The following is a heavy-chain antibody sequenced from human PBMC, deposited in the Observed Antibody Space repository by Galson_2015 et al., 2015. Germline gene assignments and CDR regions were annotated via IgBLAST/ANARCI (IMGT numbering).Heavy chain of an antibody. Sequence: ETLSLTCTVSGGSISYDYWSWIRQPPGKGLEWIGYIHYSGSTNYNASLKSRVTISVDTSKNQFSLKLRSVTAADTAVYYCARYYSNEGHHFDCWGQGTLVTVSS. CDR3: ARYYSNEGHHFDC. V-gene: IGHV4-59*01. CDR1: GGSISYDY. D-gene: IGHD4-11*01. CDR2: IHYSGST. J-gene: IGHJ4*02.